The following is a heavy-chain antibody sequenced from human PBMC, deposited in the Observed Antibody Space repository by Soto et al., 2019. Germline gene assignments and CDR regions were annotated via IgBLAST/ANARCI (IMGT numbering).Heavy chain of an antibody. D-gene: IGHD2-2*01. J-gene: IGHJ4*02. CDR1: GFTFTNFA. CDR3: AKGYCSSTSCSFDY. CDR2: ISGTGDTT. Sequence: PGGSLRLSCAASGFTFTNFAMSWVRQAPGKGLEWVSVISGTGDTTYNADSVKGRFTISRDNSMNTAFLQMNSLRAEDTALYYCAKGYCSSTSCSFDYWGQGTLVTVSS. V-gene: IGHV3-23*01.